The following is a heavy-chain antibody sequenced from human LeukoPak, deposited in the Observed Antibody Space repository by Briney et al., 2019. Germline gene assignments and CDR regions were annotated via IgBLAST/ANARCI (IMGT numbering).Heavy chain of an antibody. D-gene: IGHD1-14*01. CDR2: ISYDGSNE. CDR1: GFTFSHYA. CDR3: AKEGDGDRNRGGFDY. V-gene: IGHV3-30*04. Sequence: GGSLRLSCAASGFTFSHYAMDWVRQAPGKGLEWVAVISYDGSNEYHADSVKGRFTISRDNSKNTLYLQMNSLRAEDTAVYYCAKEGDGDRNRGGFDYWGQGTLVTVSS. J-gene: IGHJ4*02.